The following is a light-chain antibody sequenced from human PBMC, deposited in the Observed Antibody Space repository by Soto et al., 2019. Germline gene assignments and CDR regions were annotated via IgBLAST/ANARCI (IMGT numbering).Light chain of an antibody. CDR2: VNS. CDR1: SSDVGDYKY. Sequence: QSALTQPASVSGSPGQSITISCTGTSSDVGDYKYVSWYQQHPDKAPKLIIFVNSNRPSGISDRFSASKSGNTASLTISVLQAEDEADYYCSSYTSSDTPYVFGTGTKLTVL. V-gene: IGLV2-14*01. J-gene: IGLJ1*01. CDR3: SSYTSSDTPYV.